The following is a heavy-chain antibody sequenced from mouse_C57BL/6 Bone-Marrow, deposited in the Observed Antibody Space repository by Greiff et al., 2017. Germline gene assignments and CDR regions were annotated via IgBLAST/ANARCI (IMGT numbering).Heavy chain of an antibody. V-gene: IGHV5-17*01. CDR3: ARPRVYWYFDV. CDR1: GFTFSDYG. J-gene: IGHJ1*03. Sequence: EVKVVESGGGLVKPGGSLKLSCAASGFTFSDYGMHWVRQAPEQGLEWVAYISSGSSTIYYADTVKGRFTVSRDNAKNTLFLQMTSLRSEDTAMYYCARPRVYWYFDVWGTGTTVTVSS. CDR2: ISSGSSTI.